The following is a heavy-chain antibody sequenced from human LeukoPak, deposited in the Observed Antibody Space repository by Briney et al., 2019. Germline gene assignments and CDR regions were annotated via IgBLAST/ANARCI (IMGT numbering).Heavy chain of an antibody. CDR2: INPSGGST. CDR1: GYTFTSYA. D-gene: IGHD5-18*01. V-gene: IGHV1-46*01. CDR3: ARDSDTAMVIYY. J-gene: IGHJ4*02. Sequence: ASVKVSCKASGYTFTSYAMNWVRQAPGQGLEWMGIINPSGGSTGYAQKFQGRVTMTRDMSTSTVYMELSSLRSEDTAVYYCARDSDTAMVIYYWGQGTLVTVSS.